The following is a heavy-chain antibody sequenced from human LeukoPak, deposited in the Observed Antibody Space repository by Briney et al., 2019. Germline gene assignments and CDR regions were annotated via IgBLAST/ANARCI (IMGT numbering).Heavy chain of an antibody. J-gene: IGHJ6*03. Sequence: SETLFLTCTVSGGSISSYYWSWIRQPPGKGLEWIGYIYYSGSTNYNPSLKSRVTISVDTSKNQFSLKLSSVTAADTAVYYCARLLEDYYYYMDVWGKGTTVTVSS. CDR2: IYYSGST. V-gene: IGHV4-59*01. CDR3: ARLLEDYYYYMDV. CDR1: GGSISSYY. D-gene: IGHD3-3*01.